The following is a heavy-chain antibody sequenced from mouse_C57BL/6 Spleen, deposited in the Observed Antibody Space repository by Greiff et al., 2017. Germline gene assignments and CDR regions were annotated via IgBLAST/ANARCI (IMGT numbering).Heavy chain of an antibody. D-gene: IGHD1-1*01. CDR1: GYAFSSSW. Sequence: VKLQESGPELVKPGASVKISCKASGYAFSSSWMNWVKQRPGKGLEWIGRIYPGDGDTNYNGKFKGKATLTADKSSSTAYMQLSSLTSEDSAVYFCAVPNTGAMDYWGQGTSVTVSS. J-gene: IGHJ4*01. V-gene: IGHV1-82*01. CDR3: AVPNTGAMDY. CDR2: IYPGDGDT.